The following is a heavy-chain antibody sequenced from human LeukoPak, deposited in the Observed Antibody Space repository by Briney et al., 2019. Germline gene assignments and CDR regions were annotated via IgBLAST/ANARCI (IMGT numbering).Heavy chain of an antibody. CDR3: ARYIVVVPAAAFDY. CDR1: GGSISSSSYY. Sequence: PSETLSLTCTVSGGSISSSSYYWGWIRQPPGKGLEWIGSIYHSGSTYYNPSLKSRVTISVDTSKNQFSLKLSSVTAADTAVYYCARYIVVVPAAAFDYWGQGTLVTVSS. CDR2: IYHSGST. J-gene: IGHJ4*02. D-gene: IGHD2-2*01. V-gene: IGHV4-39*07.